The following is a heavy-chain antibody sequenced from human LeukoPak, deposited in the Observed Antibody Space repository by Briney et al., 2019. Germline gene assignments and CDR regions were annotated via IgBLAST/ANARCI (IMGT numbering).Heavy chain of an antibody. V-gene: IGHV4-59*01. Sequence: SETLSLTCTVSGGTISSYYWSWIRQPPGKGLEWIGYIYYSGSTNYNPSLKSRVTISVDTSKNQFSLKLSSVTAADTAVYYCARENGSGYYYYWGQGTLVTVPS. CDR1: GGTISSYY. D-gene: IGHD3-22*01. CDR2: IYYSGST. CDR3: ARENGSGYYYY. J-gene: IGHJ4*02.